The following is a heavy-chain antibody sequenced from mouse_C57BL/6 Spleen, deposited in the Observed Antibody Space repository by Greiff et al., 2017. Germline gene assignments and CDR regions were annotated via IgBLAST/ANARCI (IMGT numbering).Heavy chain of an antibody. CDR3: ARGAAGDAMDY. CDR2: INPNNGGT. J-gene: IGHJ4*01. V-gene: IGHV1-18*01. CDR1: GYTFTDYN. Sequence: EVQLQQSGPELVKPGASVKIPCKASGYTFTDYNMDWVKQSHGKSLEWIGDINPNNGGTIYNQKFKGKATLTVDKSSSTAYMELRSLTSEDTAVYYCARGAAGDAMDYWGQGTSVTVSS. D-gene: IGHD6-1*01.